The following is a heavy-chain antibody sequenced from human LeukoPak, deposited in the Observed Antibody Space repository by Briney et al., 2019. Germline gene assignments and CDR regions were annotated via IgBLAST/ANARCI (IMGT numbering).Heavy chain of an antibody. CDR2: ITTTGTT. J-gene: IGHJ4*02. D-gene: IGHD6-19*01. CDR1: GFTFSTYV. Sequence: PGGSLRLSCAASGFTFSTYVMTWVREAPGKGREWGSTITTTGTTSYADSVQRRFTISRDNSKNPVYLQMNSLRAEDTALYFCTRSGPGSGWSRCYLDFSGQGILVTVSS. CDR3: TRSGPGSGWSRCYLDF. V-gene: IGHV3-23*01.